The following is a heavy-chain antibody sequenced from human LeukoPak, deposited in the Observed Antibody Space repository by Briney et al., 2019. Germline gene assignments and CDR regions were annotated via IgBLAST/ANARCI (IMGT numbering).Heavy chain of an antibody. CDR3: AREIGYYGMDV. CDR2: ISSSGSTR. Sequence: GGSLRLSCAASGFTFSSHSMKWVRQAPGKGLEWVSYISSSGSTRYYAESVKGRFTISRDNAKNSLYLQMNSLRAEDTAVYYCAREIGYYGMDVWGQGTTVTVSS. CDR1: GFTFSSHS. J-gene: IGHJ6*02. V-gene: IGHV3-48*04.